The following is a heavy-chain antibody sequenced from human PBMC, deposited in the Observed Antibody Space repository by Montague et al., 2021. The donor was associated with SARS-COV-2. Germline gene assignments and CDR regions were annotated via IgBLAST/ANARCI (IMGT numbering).Heavy chain of an antibody. Sequence: SETLSLTCTVSGVVELRRRSEEHTSELQSHHELVCRLLLEKKNTNYNPSLKSRVTISVDKSKNQFSLKLNSVTAADTAVYYCASRGAGWFGSNPERFDYWGQGTLVTVSS. CDR3: ASRGAGWFGSNPERFDY. CDR1: GVVELRRRS. V-gene: IGHV4-59*12. CDR2: LLEKKNT. J-gene: IGHJ4*02. D-gene: IGHD3-10*01.